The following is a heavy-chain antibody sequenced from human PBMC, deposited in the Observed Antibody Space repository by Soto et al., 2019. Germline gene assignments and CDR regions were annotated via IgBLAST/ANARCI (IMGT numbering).Heavy chain of an antibody. CDR1: GDSISSDY. D-gene: IGHD6-19*01. CDR3: ARGIAVAARGSYYHAMDV. Sequence: QVQLQESGPGLVKPSETLSLSCTVSGDSISSDYWGWIRQPPGKGLEWIGCFYYSGTTSYNPSLKSRVTISVDTSKNQFSLRLSPVTAADTAVYYCARGIAVAARGSYYHAMDVWGQGTTVTVSS. V-gene: IGHV4-59*01. CDR2: FYYSGTT. J-gene: IGHJ6*02.